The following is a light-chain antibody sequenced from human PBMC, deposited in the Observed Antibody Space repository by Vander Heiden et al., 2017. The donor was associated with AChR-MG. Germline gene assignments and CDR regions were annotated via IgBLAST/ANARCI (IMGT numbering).Light chain of an antibody. J-gene: IGLJ2*01. CDR2: DVS. V-gene: IGLV2-14*01. CDR1: SSAVGGYNY. Sequence: QSALTQPASVSGSPGESITTSCTGPSSAVGGYNYVSWYKPHPGKAPKLMIYDVSNRPSGVSNRFAGSKSGNTASLTISGLQAEDEADYYCSSYTSSSTLDVVFGGGTKLTVL. CDR3: SSYTSSSTLDVV.